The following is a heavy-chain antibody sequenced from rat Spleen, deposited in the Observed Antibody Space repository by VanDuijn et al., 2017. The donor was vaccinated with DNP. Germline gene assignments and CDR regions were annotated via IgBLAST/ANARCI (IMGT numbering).Heavy chain of an antibody. V-gene: IGHV5-46*01. D-gene: IGHD1-11*01. J-gene: IGHJ2*01. Sequence: EVQLVESGRGLVQPGRSLKLSCAASGFTFSSFPMAWVRQAPTKGLEWVATISYNGGTPYYRDSVKGRFSLSRDNAKSTLYLQVNSLRSEDTATYYCARHGYEDYFDYWGQGVMVTVSS. CDR3: ARHGYEDYFDY. CDR1: GFTFSSFP. CDR2: ISYNGGTP.